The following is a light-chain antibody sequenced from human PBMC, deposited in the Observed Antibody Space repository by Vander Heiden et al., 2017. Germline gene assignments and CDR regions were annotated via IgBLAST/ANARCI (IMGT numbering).Light chain of an antibody. CDR3: QQYYNDWPRT. J-gene: IGKJ1*01. Sequence: IMMTPSPATLSVSPGERATLSCRASQSISSKLSWYQQKPGRAPRLLIYGASTRVTGVSARFSGSGSGTEFTLTISNLQSEDFAVYFCQQYYNDWPRTFGQGTKVEIK. V-gene: IGKV3-15*01. CDR1: QSISSK. CDR2: GAS.